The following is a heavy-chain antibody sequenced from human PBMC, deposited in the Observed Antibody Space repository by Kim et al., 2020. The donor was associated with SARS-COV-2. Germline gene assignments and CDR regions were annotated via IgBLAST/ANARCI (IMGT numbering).Heavy chain of an antibody. Sequence: GESLKISCKGSGYSFTSYWISWVRQMPGKGLEWMGRIDPSDSYTNYSPSFQGHVTISADKSISTAYLQCSSLKASDTAMYYCARHGLRYSSSSARYYYYYGMDVWGQGTTVNVSS. CDR1: GYSFTSYW. J-gene: IGHJ6*02. D-gene: IGHD6-6*01. V-gene: IGHV5-10-1*01. CDR2: IDPSDSYT. CDR3: ARHGLRYSSSSARYYYYYGMDV.